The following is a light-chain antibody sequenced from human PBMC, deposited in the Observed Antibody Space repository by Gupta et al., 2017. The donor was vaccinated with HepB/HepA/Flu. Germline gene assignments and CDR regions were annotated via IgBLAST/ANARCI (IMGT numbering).Light chain of an antibody. J-gene: IGKJ2*03. CDR3: QQSYSAPPNS. Sequence: DLQMTQSPSSLSASVGDRVTITCRASQGISTFLNWYQQKPGRAPKVLIYSASSLQSGVPSRFSGSGSGTDFTLTISRLQPEDSATYYCQQSYSAPPNSFGQGTKLEI. CDR2: SAS. CDR1: QGISTF. V-gene: IGKV1-39*01.